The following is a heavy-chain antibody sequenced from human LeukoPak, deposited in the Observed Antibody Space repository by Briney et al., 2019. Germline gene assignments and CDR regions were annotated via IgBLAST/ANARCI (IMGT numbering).Heavy chain of an antibody. CDR1: GFTFSSYV. D-gene: IGHD6-25*01. V-gene: IGHV3-23*01. J-gene: IGHJ4*02. Sequence: GGSLRLSCAASGFTFSSYVMSWVRQAPGKGLEWVSAITGNSDSTYYADSVKGRFTISRDNSKNTLYLQMNSLRVEDTAVYLCAKGSSSARPYYFDYWGQGTLVTVSS. CDR2: ITGNSDST. CDR3: AKGSSSARPYYFDY.